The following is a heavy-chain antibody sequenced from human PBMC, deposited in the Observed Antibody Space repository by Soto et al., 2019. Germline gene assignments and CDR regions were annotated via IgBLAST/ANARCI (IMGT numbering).Heavy chain of an antibody. CDR3: ARQIYDSDTGPNFQYYFDS. Sequence: SETLSLTCTVSGGSISRGGYFWSWIRQHPGKGLEWIGYIYHTGSTNYNPSLKSRVTISVDTSKNQFSLRLTSVTAADTAMYYCARQIYDSDTGPNFQYYFDSWGQGTPVTVSS. V-gene: IGHV4-31*03. J-gene: IGHJ4*02. CDR1: GGSISRGGYF. D-gene: IGHD3-22*01. CDR2: IYHTGST.